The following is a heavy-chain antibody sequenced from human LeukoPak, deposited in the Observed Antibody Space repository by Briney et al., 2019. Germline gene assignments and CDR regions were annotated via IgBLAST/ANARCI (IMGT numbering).Heavy chain of an antibody. V-gene: IGHV3-23*01. CDR2: ISGSGDST. CDR1: GFSFSTFG. Sequence: GGSLRLSCAASGFSFSTFGMSWVRQAPGKGLEWVSSISGSGDSTNYADSVKGRFTISRDNSKNTLSLQMNSLRADDTAPYFCARDMGLIGYYYFYMDVWGEGTTVTVSS. D-gene: IGHD2-15*01. CDR3: ARDMGLIGYYYFYMDV. J-gene: IGHJ6*03.